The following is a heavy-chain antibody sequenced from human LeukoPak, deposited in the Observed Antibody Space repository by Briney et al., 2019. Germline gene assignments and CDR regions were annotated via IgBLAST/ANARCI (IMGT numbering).Heavy chain of an antibody. J-gene: IGHJ4*02. CDR2: INHSGST. D-gene: IGHD2-21*01. Sequence: KPSETLSLTCAVYGGSFSGYYWSWIRQPPGKGLEWIGEINHSGSTNYNPSLKSRVTISVDTSKNQFSLKLSSVTAADTAVYYCARSMYSLFDYWGQGALVTVSS. CDR1: GGSFSGYY. V-gene: IGHV4-34*01. CDR3: ARSMYSLFDY.